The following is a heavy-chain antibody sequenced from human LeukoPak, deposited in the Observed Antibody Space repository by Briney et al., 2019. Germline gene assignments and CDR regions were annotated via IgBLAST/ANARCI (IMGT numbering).Heavy chain of an antibody. CDR1: GGSISSSNW. Sequence: SETLSLTCAVSGGSISSSNWWSWVRQPPGKGLGWIGEIYHSGSTNYNPSLKSRVTISVDKSKNQFSLKLRSVTAADTAVYYCARDRVGQQLVGRKYYYYYMDVWGKGNTVTISS. J-gene: IGHJ6*03. V-gene: IGHV4-4*02. D-gene: IGHD6-13*01. CDR3: ARDRVGQQLVGRKYYYYYMDV. CDR2: IYHSGST.